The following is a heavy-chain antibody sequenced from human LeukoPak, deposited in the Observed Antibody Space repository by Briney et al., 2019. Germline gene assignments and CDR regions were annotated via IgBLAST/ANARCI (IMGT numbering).Heavy chain of an antibody. V-gene: IGHV5-51*01. Sequence: GESLKISCKGSGYIFTSYWIGWVRQMPGKGLEWLGIIYPGDSDTRYSPSFQGQVTISADKSISTAYLQWSSLKASDTALYYCARHVVYYGSGSFYYMDVWGKGTTVTISS. CDR3: ARHVVYYGSGSFYYMDV. CDR2: IYPGDSDT. J-gene: IGHJ6*03. D-gene: IGHD3-10*01. CDR1: GYIFTSYW.